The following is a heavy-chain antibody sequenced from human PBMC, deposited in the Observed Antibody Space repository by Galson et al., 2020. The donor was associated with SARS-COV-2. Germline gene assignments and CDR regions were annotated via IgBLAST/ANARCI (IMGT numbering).Heavy chain of an antibody. V-gene: IGHV4-39*01. CDR2: IYYSGST. Sequence: SSETLSLTCTVSGGSISSSSYYWGWIRQPPGKGLEWIGSIYYSGSTYYNPSLKSRVTISVDTSKNQFSLKLSSVTAADTAVYYCARPTESGGQWLVNGFDYWGQGTLVTVSS. CDR3: ARPTESGGQWLVNGFDY. CDR1: GGSISSSSYY. D-gene: IGHD6-19*01. J-gene: IGHJ4*02.